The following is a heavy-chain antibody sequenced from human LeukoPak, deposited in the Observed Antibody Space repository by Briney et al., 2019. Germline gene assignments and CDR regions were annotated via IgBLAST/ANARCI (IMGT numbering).Heavy chain of an antibody. Sequence: PGGSLRLSCAASGFTFTTYTMNWVRQAPGKGLEWVSSISSGSHYIYYADSVKGRFTISRDNAKSSLYLQMNSLRTEDTALYYCAKDMDSSDYYYFDYWGQGTLVTVSS. D-gene: IGHD3-22*01. CDR2: ISSGSHYI. CDR3: AKDMDSSDYYYFDY. CDR1: GFTFTTYT. V-gene: IGHV3-21*04. J-gene: IGHJ4*02.